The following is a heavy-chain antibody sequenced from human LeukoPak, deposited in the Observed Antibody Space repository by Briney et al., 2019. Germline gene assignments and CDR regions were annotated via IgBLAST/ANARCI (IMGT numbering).Heavy chain of an antibody. CDR1: GFTFSTYA. CDR2: ISANGYST. V-gene: IGHV3-23*01. J-gene: IGHJ4*02. Sequence: GGSLRLSCAASGFTFSTYAMNWACQAPGKGLEWVSAISANGYSTYSADSVKGRFTISRDNSKNTLYLQMNSLRVEDTAVYYCAKGGKWDVTPFDYWGQGTLVTVSS. D-gene: IGHD1-26*01. CDR3: AKGGKWDVTPFDY.